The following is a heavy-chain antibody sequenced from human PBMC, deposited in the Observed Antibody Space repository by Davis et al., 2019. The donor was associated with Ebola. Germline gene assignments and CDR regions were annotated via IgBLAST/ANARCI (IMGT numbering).Heavy chain of an antibody. D-gene: IGHD5-12*01. J-gene: IGHJ5*02. CDR3: ARLSGDYRAYNWFDP. Sequence: SETLSLTCTVSGGSISSYYWSWIRQPPGKGLECIAYIYYSGSTHYNPSLKSRVTISVDKSKNQFSLKLSSVTAADTAVYYCARLSGDYRAYNWFDPWGQGTLVTVSS. CDR2: IYYSGST. V-gene: IGHV4-59*01. CDR1: GGSISSYY.